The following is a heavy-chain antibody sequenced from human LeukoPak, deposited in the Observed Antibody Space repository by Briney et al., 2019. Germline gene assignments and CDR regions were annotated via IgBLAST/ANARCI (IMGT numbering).Heavy chain of an antibody. CDR2: INHSGST. V-gene: IGHV4-34*01. J-gene: IGHJ4*02. Sequence: SETLSLTCAVYGGSFSGYYWSWIRQPPGKGLEWIGEINHSGSTNYNPSLKSRVTISVDTSKNHFSLKLSSVTAADTAVNYCARDFSGYDFGYWGQGTLVTVSS. CDR3: ARDFSGYDFGY. CDR1: GGSFSGYY. D-gene: IGHD5-12*01.